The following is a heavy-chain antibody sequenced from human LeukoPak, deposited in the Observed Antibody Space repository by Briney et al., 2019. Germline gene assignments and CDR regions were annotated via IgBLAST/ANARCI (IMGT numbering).Heavy chain of an antibody. J-gene: IGHJ3*02. CDR1: GGSISSGGYY. V-gene: IGHV4-31*03. CDR2: IYYSGST. CDR3: ARPKDLDAFDI. Sequence: PSETLSLTCTVSGGSISSGGYYWSWIRQHPGKGLEWIGYIYYSGSTYYNPSLKSRVTISVDTSKNQFSLKLSSVTAADTAVYYCARPKDLDAFDIWGQGTMVTVSS.